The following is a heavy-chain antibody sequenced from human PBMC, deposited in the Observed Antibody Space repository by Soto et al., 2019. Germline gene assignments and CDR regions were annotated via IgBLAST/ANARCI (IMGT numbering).Heavy chain of an antibody. D-gene: IGHD3-22*01. J-gene: IGHJ3*02. CDR1: GGSISSSSYY. CDR3: ARASYYYDSSGLI. CDR2: IYYSGST. V-gene: IGHV4-39*01. Sequence: SLETLSLTCTVSGGSISSSSYYWGWIRQPPGKGLEWIGSIYYSGSTYYNPSLKSRVTISVDTSKNQFSLKLSSVTAADTAVYYCARASYYYDSSGLIWGQGTMVTVSS.